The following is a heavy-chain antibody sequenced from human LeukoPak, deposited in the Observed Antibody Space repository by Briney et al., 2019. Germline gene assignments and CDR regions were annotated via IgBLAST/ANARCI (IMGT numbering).Heavy chain of an antibody. D-gene: IGHD2-15*01. V-gene: IGHV3-21*01. CDR3: ARDAWVAAGVYYVDF. J-gene: IGHJ4*02. Sequence: GGSLRLSCAASGFTFSDYNMNWVCQAPGKGLEWVSSVSSDSTYIHYADSVRGRFTISRDNAKNSLDLQMNSLRAEDTAVYYCARDAWVAAGVYYVDFWGQGTLVTVSS. CDR2: VSSDSTYI. CDR1: GFTFSDYN.